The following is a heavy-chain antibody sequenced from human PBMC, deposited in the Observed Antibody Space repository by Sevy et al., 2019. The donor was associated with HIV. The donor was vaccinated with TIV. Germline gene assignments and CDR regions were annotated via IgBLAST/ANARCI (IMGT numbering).Heavy chain of an antibody. CDR1: GFTFSSYA. D-gene: IGHD3-3*01. J-gene: IGHJ2*01. Sequence: GGSLRLSCAASGFTFSSYAMSWVRQAPGKGLEWVSVISGSGGSTYYADSVKGRFTISRDNSKNTLYLQMNSLRAEDTAVYYCAKEQGYDFWSGSWYFDLWGRGTLVTVSS. CDR3: AKEQGYDFWSGSWYFDL. V-gene: IGHV3-23*01. CDR2: ISGSGGST.